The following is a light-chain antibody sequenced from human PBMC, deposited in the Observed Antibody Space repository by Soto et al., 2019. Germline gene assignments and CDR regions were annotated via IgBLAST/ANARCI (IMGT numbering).Light chain of an antibody. CDR2: AAS. V-gene: IGKV1D-12*01. CDR1: QDIAAY. Sequence: DIQVTQSPSSVSASVGDRVTITCRASQDIAAYLAWYQHKPGRAPELLIHAASSLQSGVPSRFSGSGSGTDFTLTINSLQPEDFATYYCQQDYSFPITFGQGTRLDI. J-gene: IGKJ5*01. CDR3: QQDYSFPIT.